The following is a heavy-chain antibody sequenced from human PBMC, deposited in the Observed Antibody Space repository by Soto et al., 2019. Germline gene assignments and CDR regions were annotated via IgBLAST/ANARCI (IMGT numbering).Heavy chain of an antibody. D-gene: IGHD3-10*01. CDR3: ARTAYYYGSGSYTQPYYFDY. V-gene: IGHV4-59*01. Sequence: PSETLSLTCTVSGGSISSYYWSWIRQPPGKGLEWIGYIYYSGSTNYNPSLKSRVTISVDTSKNQFSLKLSSVTAADTAVYYCARTAYYYGSGSYTQPYYFDYWGQGTLVTVSS. J-gene: IGHJ4*02. CDR2: IYYSGST. CDR1: GGSISSYY.